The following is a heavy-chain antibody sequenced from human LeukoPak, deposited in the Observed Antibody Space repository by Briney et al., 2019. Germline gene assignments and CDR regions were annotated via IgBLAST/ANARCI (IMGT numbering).Heavy chain of an antibody. D-gene: IGHD4-17*01. CDR2: ISSSSSYI. Sequence: PGGSLRLSCAASGFTFSSYSMNWVRQAPGKGLEWVSSISSSSSYIYYADSVKGRFTISRDNAKNSLYLQMNSLRAEDTAVYYCARDRDDYGDYGDHYYYGMDVWGQGTTVTVSS. V-gene: IGHV3-21*01. CDR1: GFTFSSYS. CDR3: ARDRDDYGDYGDHYYYGMDV. J-gene: IGHJ6*02.